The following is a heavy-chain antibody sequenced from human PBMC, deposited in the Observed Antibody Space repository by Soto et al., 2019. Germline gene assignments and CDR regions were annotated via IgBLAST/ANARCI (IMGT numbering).Heavy chain of an antibody. Sequence: SETLSLTCTVSGGSISSYYWSWIRQPPGKGLEWIGYIYYSGSTNYNPSLKSRVTISVDTSKIQFSLKLSSVTAADTAVYYCARHVVGVESSGRLGFDPWGQGTLVTVSS. CDR3: ARHVVGVESSGRLGFDP. D-gene: IGHD3-22*01. V-gene: IGHV4-59*08. CDR1: GGSISSYY. J-gene: IGHJ5*02. CDR2: IYYSGST.